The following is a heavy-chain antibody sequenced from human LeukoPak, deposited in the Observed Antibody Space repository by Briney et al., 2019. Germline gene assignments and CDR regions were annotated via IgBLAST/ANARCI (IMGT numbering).Heavy chain of an antibody. D-gene: IGHD6-13*01. CDR3: ARPIAAAGEFDY. J-gene: IGHJ4*02. CDR1: GFTFSTYV. Sequence: GGSLRLSCTASGFTFSTYVMSWVRQVPGEGLEWVSAISGSGGDTSYPDSVKGRFTISRDNSKNTLYLQMNSLRAEDTAVYYCARPIAAAGEFDYWGQGTLVTVSS. V-gene: IGHV3-23*01. CDR2: ISGSGGDT.